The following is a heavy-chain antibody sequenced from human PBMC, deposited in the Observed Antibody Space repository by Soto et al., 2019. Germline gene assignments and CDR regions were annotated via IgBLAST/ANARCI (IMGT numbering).Heavy chain of an antibody. CDR3: ARDSYGSGSYSVY. V-gene: IGHV3-21*01. CDR1: GFTFSSYS. Sequence: RRLSCAASGFTFSSYSMNWVRQARGKVLEWVSSISGSGSYIYYADSLKGRFTISRDNAKNSLYLQMNSLRAEDTAIYYCARDSYGSGSYSVYWGQGTLVTVS. CDR2: ISGSGSYI. D-gene: IGHD3-10*01. J-gene: IGHJ4*02.